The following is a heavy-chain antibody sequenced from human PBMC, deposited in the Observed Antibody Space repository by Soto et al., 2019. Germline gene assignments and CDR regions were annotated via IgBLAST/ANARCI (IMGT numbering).Heavy chain of an antibody. CDR1: GYTFTSYD. CDR2: MNPNSGNT. J-gene: IGHJ6*02. D-gene: IGHD3-3*01. Sequence: QVQLVQSGAEVKKPGASVKVSCKASGYTFTSYDINWVRQATGQGLEWMGWMNPNSGNTGYAQKFQGRVTMTRNTSISTAYMELSSLRSEDTAVYYCARDRVLRFLEWLSYGMDVWGQGTTVTVSS. CDR3: ARDRVLRFLEWLSYGMDV. V-gene: IGHV1-8*01.